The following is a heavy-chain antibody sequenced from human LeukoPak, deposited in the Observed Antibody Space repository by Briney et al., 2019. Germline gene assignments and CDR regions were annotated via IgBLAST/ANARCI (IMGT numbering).Heavy chain of an antibody. D-gene: IGHD6-13*01. V-gene: IGHV3-21*01. CDR3: ARDQDRYSSSWYVDYYYGMDV. Sequence: GGSLRLSCAASGFTFSSYSMNWVRQAPGKGLEWVSSISSSSSYIYYADSVKGRFTISRDNAKNSLYLQMNSLRAEDTAVYYCARDQDRYSSSWYVDYYYGMDVWGQGTTVTVSS. CDR1: GFTFSSYS. J-gene: IGHJ6*02. CDR2: ISSSSSYI.